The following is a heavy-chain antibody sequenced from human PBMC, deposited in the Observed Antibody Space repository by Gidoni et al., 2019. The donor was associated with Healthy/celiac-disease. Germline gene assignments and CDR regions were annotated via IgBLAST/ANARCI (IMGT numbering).Heavy chain of an antibody. V-gene: IGHV4-61*01. CDR2: IYYSGST. Sequence: QVQLQESGPGLVKPSEPLSLTCTVSGGSVSSGSYYWSWIRQPPGKGLEWIGYIYYSGSTNYNPSLKSRVTISVDTSKNQFSLKLSSVTAADTAVYYCAREAGATGWFDPWGQGTLVTVSS. CDR3: AREAGATGWFDP. D-gene: IGHD1-26*01. J-gene: IGHJ5*02. CDR1: GGSVSSGSYY.